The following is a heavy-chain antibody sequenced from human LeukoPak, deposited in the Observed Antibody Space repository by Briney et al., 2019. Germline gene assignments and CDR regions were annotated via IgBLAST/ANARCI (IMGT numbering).Heavy chain of an antibody. D-gene: IGHD3-22*01. Sequence: NPSETLSLTCTVSGGSISSSSYYWGWIRQPPGKGLEWIGSIYYSGSTYYNPSLKSRVTISVDTSKNQFSLKLSSVTAADTAVYYCARAYDSSGYYPGWGQGTLVTVSS. CDR3: ARAYDSSGYYPG. V-gene: IGHV4-39*07. CDR1: GGSISSSSYY. CDR2: IYYSGST. J-gene: IGHJ4*02.